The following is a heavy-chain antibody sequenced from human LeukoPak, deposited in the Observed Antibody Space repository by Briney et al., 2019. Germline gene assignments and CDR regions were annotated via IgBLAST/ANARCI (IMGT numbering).Heavy chain of an antibody. CDR2: MNPNSGNT. V-gene: IGHV1-8*02. CDR3: ASIGVVVPAAKNPYYYYGMDV. CDR1: GYTFTGYY. J-gene: IGHJ6*02. D-gene: IGHD2-2*01. Sequence: GASVKVSCKASGYTFTGYYMHWVRQATGQGLEWMGWMNPNSGNTGYAQKFQGRVTMTRNTSISTAYMKPSSLRSEDTAVYYCASIGVVVPAAKNPYYYYGMDVWGQGTTVTVSS.